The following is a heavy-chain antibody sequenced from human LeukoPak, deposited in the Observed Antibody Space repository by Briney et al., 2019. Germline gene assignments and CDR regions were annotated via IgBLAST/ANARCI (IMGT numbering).Heavy chain of an antibody. D-gene: IGHD3-10*01. Sequence: SETLSLTCTVSGGSISSSSYYWGWIRQPPGKGLEWIGSIYYSGSTYYNPSLKSRVTISVDTSKNQFSLKLSSVTAADTAVYYCARHSKGAAGITMVRGGYNWFDPWGQGTLVTVSS. CDR1: GGSISSSSYY. V-gene: IGHV4-39*01. J-gene: IGHJ5*02. CDR3: ARHSKGAAGITMVRGGYNWFDP. CDR2: IYYSGST.